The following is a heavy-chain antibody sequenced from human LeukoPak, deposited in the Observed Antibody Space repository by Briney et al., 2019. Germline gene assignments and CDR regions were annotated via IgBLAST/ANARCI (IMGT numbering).Heavy chain of an antibody. Sequence: GGSLRLSCAASGFTVSSNYMSWVRQAPGKGLEWVSVIHSGGSTYYADSVKGRFTISRDNSKNTLYLQMNSLRAEDTAVYYCAREGLRGVFDYWGQGTLVTVSS. CDR2: IHSGGST. D-gene: IGHD4-17*01. CDR3: AREGLRGVFDY. CDR1: GFTVSSNY. V-gene: IGHV3-53*01. J-gene: IGHJ4*02.